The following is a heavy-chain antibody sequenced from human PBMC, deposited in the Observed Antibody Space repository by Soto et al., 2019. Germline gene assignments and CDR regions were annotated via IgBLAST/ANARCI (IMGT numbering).Heavy chain of an antibody. CDR3: AKEGDSSGYYYVYAGTPLEYFQH. CDR1: GFTFSSYA. V-gene: IGHV3-23*01. CDR2: ISGSGGST. J-gene: IGHJ1*01. D-gene: IGHD3-22*01. Sequence: PGGSLRLSCAASGFTFSSYAMSWVRQAPGKGLEWVSAISGSGGSTYYADSVKGRFTISRDNSKNTQYLQMNSLRAEDTAVYYCAKEGDSSGYYYVYAGTPLEYFQHWGQGTLVTVSS.